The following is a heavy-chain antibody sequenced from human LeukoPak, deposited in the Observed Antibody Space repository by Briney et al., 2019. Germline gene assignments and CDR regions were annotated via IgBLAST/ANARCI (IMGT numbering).Heavy chain of an antibody. J-gene: IGHJ4*02. CDR1: GFTFSSYS. CDR3: AMAEYYDILTGYSDY. CDR2: ISSSSSYI. D-gene: IGHD3-9*01. V-gene: IGHV3-21*01. Sequence: PGRSLRLSCAASGFTFSSYSMNWVRQAPGKGLEWVSSISSSSSYIYYADSVKGRFTISRDNAKNSLYLQMNSLRAEDTAVYYCAMAEYYDILTGYSDYWGQGTLVTVSS.